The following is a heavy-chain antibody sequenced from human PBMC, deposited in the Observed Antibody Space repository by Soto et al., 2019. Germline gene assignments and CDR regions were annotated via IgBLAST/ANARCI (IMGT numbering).Heavy chain of an antibody. D-gene: IGHD3-16*02. J-gene: IGHJ4*02. V-gene: IGHV4-31*03. CDR1: GGSISSGGYY. Sequence: SETLSLTCTVSGGSISSGGYYWSWIRQHPGKGLEWIGYIYYSGSTYYNPSLKSRVTISVDTSKNQFSLKLSSVTAADTAVYYCARNRLRLGELSLAPFFDYWGQGTLVTVSS. CDR3: ARNRLRLGELSLAPFFDY. CDR2: IYYSGST.